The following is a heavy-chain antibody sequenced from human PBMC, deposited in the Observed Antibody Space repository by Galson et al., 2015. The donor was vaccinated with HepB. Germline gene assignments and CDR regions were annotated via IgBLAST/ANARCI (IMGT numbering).Heavy chain of an antibody. CDR3: ARLGKDYYDSSGYYYFDY. D-gene: IGHD3-22*01. Sequence: SLRLSCAASGFTFSDYYMSWIRQAPGKGLEWVSHISSSGSTIYYADSVKGRFTISRDNAKNSLYLQMNSLRAEDTAVYYCARLGKDYYDSSGYYYFDYWGQGTLVTVSS. CDR2: ISSSGSTI. J-gene: IGHJ4*02. V-gene: IGHV3-11*01. CDR1: GFTFSDYY.